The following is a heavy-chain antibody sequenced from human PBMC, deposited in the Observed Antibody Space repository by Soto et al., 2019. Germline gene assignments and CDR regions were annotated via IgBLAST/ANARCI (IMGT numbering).Heavy chain of an antibody. CDR3: ATDRSEIRNQQFDY. D-gene: IGHD1-1*01. CDR2: FDPEDGET. J-gene: IGHJ4*02. V-gene: IGHV1-24*01. Sequence: AAVKVSCKVSGYTLTELSMHWVRQAPGKGLEWMGGFDPEDGETIYAQKFQGRVTMTEDTSTDTAYMELSSLRSEDTAVYYCATDRSEIRNQQFDYWGQGTLVTVSS. CDR1: GYTLTELS.